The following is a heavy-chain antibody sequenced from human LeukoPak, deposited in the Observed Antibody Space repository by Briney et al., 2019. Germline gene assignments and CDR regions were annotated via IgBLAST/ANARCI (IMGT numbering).Heavy chain of an antibody. J-gene: IGHJ6*03. V-gene: IGHV3-23*01. D-gene: IGHD3-9*01. CDR1: GFTFSSYA. CDR2: ISGSGGST. Sequence: GGSLRLSCAASGFTFSSYAMSWVRQAPGKGLEWVSAISGSGGSTYYADSVKGRFTISRDNSKNTLYLQMNSLRAEDTAVYYCAKDGGSNSDWFMDVWGKGTTVTVSS. CDR3: AKDGGSNSDWFMDV.